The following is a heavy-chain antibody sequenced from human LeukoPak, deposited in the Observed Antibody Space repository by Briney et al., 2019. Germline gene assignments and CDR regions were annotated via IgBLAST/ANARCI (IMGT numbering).Heavy chain of an antibody. V-gene: IGHV3-7*01. Sequence: GGSLRLSCAASGFTFSSYAMSWVRQAPGKGLEWVANIKQDGSDKYYVDSVKGRFTISRDNAKNSLYLQMHSLRAEDTAVYYCATQSYALFEYWGQGTVVTVSS. CDR2: IKQDGSDK. CDR1: GFTFSSYA. J-gene: IGHJ4*02. D-gene: IGHD2-2*01. CDR3: ATQSYALFEY.